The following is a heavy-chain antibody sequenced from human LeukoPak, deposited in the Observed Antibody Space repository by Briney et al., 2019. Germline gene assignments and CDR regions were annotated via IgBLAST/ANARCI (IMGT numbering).Heavy chain of an antibody. CDR1: GFTFSSYG. CDR2: IRYDGSNK. J-gene: IGHJ4*02. CDR3: ARGGPVGGYKADY. Sequence: GRSLRLSCAASGFTFSSYGMHWVRQAPGKGLEWVAFIRYDGSNKYYADSVKGRFTISRDNAKNSLYLQMNSLRAEDTAVYYCARGGPVGGYKADYWGQGTLVTVSS. V-gene: IGHV3-33*01. D-gene: IGHD5-24*01.